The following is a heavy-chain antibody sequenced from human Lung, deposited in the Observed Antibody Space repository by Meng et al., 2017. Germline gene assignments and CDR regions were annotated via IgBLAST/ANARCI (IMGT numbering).Heavy chain of an antibody. CDR1: GFTFTDHW. V-gene: IGHV3-74*01. CDR3: TNDRLNH. CDR2: INRDGTKP. Sequence: QLVASGGGFVPPGGSLSLSCAASGFTFTDHWMHWVRQGPGKGLVWVSRINRDGTKPTYADSVKGRFTISRDNAKNTLYLQMNNLRAEDTAFYYCTNDRLNHWGQGALVTVSS. D-gene: IGHD1-1*01. J-gene: IGHJ1*01.